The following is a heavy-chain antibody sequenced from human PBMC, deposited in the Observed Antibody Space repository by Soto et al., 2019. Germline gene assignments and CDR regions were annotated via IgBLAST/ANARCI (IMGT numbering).Heavy chain of an antibody. CDR3: ARGVGSSPPRY. Sequence: SETLSLTXTISGGSISVYYWSWIRQSPRQGLEWTGYVYDNGRPYYSPSLKSRVTISADTSKNQISLKLTSATAADTAVYYCARGVGSSPPRYWGRGTLVTVSS. J-gene: IGHJ4*02. CDR1: GGSISVYY. CDR2: VYDNGRP. V-gene: IGHV4-59*01. D-gene: IGHD3-9*01.